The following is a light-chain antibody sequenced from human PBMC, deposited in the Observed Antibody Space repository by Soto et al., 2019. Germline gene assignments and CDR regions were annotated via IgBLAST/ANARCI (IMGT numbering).Light chain of an antibody. CDR1: QSVGSR. CDR2: GAS. Sequence: EILMTQSPATLSVSPGERATLSCRASQSVGSRLAWYQQEPGQAPRLLIYGASTRATGIPARFSGSGSGTEFTLTISSLQSEDFAVYFCQQYKNWHTITFGHGTRLEIK. CDR3: QQYKNWHTIT. V-gene: IGKV3-15*01. J-gene: IGKJ5*01.